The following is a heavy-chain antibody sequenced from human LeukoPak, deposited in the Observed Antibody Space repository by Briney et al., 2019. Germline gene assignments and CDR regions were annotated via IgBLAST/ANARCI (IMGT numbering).Heavy chain of an antibody. CDR3: AKGPGNYGSGSYSSLNWFDP. D-gene: IGHD3-10*01. CDR2: ISYDGSNK. V-gene: IGHV3-30-3*01. J-gene: IGHJ5*02. Sequence: GRSLRLSCAASGFTFSSYAMHWVRQAPGKGLEWVAVISYDGSNKYYADSVKGRFTISRDNSKSTLYLQMNSLRAEDTAVYYCAKGPGNYGSGSYSSLNWFDPWGQGTLVTVSS. CDR1: GFTFSSYA.